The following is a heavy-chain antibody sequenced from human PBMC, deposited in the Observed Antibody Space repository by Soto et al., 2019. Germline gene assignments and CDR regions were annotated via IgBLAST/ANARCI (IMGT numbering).Heavy chain of an antibody. V-gene: IGHV4-34*01. CDR2: INHSGSS. CDR3: TRGLFSGSSYSGSWYYFDS. J-gene: IGHJ4*02. CDR1: GGSFSGYI. D-gene: IGHD1-26*01. Sequence: QVRLQQWGAGLLKPSETLSLTCAVSGGSFSGYIWTXIRQXXXXXXXWIGQINHSGSSIYNPSLKNRVTISTMSNNKFSLELSSVTAADTAVYYCTRGLFSGSSYSGSWYYFDSWGQGTMVTVSS.